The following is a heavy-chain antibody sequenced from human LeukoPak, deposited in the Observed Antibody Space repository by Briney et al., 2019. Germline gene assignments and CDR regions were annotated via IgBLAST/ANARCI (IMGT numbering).Heavy chain of an antibody. CDR1: GFTFSNAW. V-gene: IGHV3-15*01. CDR2: IKSKTDGGTT. D-gene: IGHD5-12*01. J-gene: IGHJ6*03. CDR3: TTIYTGGPLYYYYMDV. Sequence: PGGSLRLSCAASGFTFSNAWMSWVRQAPGKGLEWVGRIKSKTDGGTTDYAAPVKGRFTISRDDSKNTLYLQMNSLKTEDTAVYYCTTIYTGGPLYYYYMDVWGKGTTVTISS.